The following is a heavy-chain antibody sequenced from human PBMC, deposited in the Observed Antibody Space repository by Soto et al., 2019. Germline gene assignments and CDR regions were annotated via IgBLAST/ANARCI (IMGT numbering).Heavy chain of an antibody. D-gene: IGHD6-13*01. CDR1: GGSFSGYY. CDR2: INHSGST. CDR3: ARRLSWYQRGYYYYYMDV. J-gene: IGHJ6*03. V-gene: IGHV4-34*01. Sequence: QVQLQQWGAGLLKPSETLSLTCAVYGGSFSGYYWSWIRQPPGKGLEWIGEINHSGSTNYNPSLKSRVTISVDTSKNQFPLKLSSVTAADTAVYYCARRLSWYQRGYYYYYMDVWGKGTTVTVSS.